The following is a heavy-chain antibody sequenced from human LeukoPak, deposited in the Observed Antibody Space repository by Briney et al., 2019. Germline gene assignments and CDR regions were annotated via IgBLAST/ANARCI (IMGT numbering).Heavy chain of an antibody. CDR1: GFTFSSYW. Sequence: GGSLRLSCAASGFTFSSYWMHWVRQAPGKGLEWVSLINWDGGSTYYADSVKGRFTISRDNSKNSLYLHMNNLRTEDTALYYCAKGNEIAVAATLYYWGQGTLVTVSS. CDR2: INWDGGST. J-gene: IGHJ4*02. D-gene: IGHD6-19*01. CDR3: AKGNEIAVAATLYY. V-gene: IGHV3-43*01.